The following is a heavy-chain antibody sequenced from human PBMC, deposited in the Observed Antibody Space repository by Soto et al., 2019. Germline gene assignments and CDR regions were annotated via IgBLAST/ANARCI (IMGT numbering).Heavy chain of an antibody. CDR1: GFTFSNAW. CDR2: IKSKTDGGTT. Sequence: GSLRLSCAASGFTFSNAWMSWVRHAPGKGLEWVGRIKSKTDGGTTDYAAPVKGRFTISRDDSKNKLYLQMNSLKTEDTAVYYCARDNPRSSGWDVWGQGTTVTVSS. CDR3: ARDNPRSSGWDV. J-gene: IGHJ6*02. V-gene: IGHV3-15*01.